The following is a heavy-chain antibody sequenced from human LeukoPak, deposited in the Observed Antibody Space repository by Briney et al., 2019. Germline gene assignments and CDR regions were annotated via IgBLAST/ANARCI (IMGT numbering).Heavy chain of an antibody. CDR3: AILYSSGLYYFDY. V-gene: IGHV1-69*06. J-gene: IGHJ4*02. D-gene: IGHD6-19*01. Sequence: SVKVSRKASGGTFSSYAISWVRQAPGQGLEWMGRIIPIFGTANYAQKFQGRVTITADKSTSTAYMELSSLRSEDTAVYYCAILYSSGLYYFDYWGQGTLVTVSS. CDR1: GGTFSSYA. CDR2: IIPIFGTA.